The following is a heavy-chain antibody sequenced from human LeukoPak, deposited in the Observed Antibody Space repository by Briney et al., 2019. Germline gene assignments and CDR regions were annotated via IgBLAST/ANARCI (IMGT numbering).Heavy chain of an antibody. V-gene: IGHV3-23*01. CDR1: GFTFSSYA. J-gene: IGHJ3*02. Sequence: RSGGSLRLSCAASGFTFSSYAMSWVRQAPGKGLEWVSAISGSGGSTYYADSVKGRFPLSRDNSKHTLYLQKNSLRAEDTAVYYCAKDSCGGDCYGDAFDIWGQGTMVTVSS. CDR3: AKDSCGGDCYGDAFDI. CDR2: ISGSGGST. D-gene: IGHD2-21*01.